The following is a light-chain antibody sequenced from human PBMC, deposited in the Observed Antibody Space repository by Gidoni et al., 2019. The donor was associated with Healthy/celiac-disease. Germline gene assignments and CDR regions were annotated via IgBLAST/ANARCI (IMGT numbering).Light chain of an antibody. J-gene: IGKJ1*01. CDR2: GAS. V-gene: IGKV3-20*01. Sequence: ELVLTQSPGTLSLSPGERATLSCRASQSVSSSYLAWYQQKPGQAPRLLIYGASSRATGIPDRFSGSGAGTDVTLTISRLEPEDFAVYYWQQYGRTFXQXTKVEIK. CDR3: QQYGRT. CDR1: QSVSSSY.